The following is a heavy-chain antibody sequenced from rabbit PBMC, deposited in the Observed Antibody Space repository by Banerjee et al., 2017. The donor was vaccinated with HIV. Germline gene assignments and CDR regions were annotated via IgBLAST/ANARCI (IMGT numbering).Heavy chain of an antibody. CDR2: IYAGSSSTT. CDR3: AKDDSGYNIWAL. D-gene: IGHD1-1*01. J-gene: IGHJ4*01. V-gene: IGHV1S40*01. CDR1: GFTISSSYY. Sequence: QSLEESGGGLVQPEGSLALTCKASGFTISSSYYMCWVRQAPGKGLEWIGCIYAGSSSTTYYASWAKGRFTISKTSSTTVTLQMTSLTAADTATYFCAKDDSGYNIWALWGPGTLVTVS.